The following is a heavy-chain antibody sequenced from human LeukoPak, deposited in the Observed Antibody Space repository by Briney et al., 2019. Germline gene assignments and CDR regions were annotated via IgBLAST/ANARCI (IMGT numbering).Heavy chain of an antibody. CDR2: IIPIFGTA. D-gene: IGHD6-19*01. CDR3: ARVASSGGGNFDY. CDR1: GGTFSSYA. Sequence: SVKVSCRASGGTFSSYAISWVRLAPGQGLEWMGRIIPIFGTANYAQKFQGRVTITTDESTSTAYMELSSLRSEDTAVYYCARVASSGGGNFDYWGQGTLVTVSS. J-gene: IGHJ4*02. V-gene: IGHV1-69*05.